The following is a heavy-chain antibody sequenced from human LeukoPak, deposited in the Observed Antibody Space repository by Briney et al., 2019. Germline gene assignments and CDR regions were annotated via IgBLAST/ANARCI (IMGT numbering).Heavy chain of an antibody. CDR2: IYYSGST. D-gene: IGHD5-24*01. V-gene: IGHV4-59*01. Sequence: SETLSLTCTVSGGSISSYYWSWIRQPPGKGLEWIGYIYYSGSTNYNPSLKSRVTVSVDTSKNQFSLKLSSVTAADTAVYYCARGQVEMATIGVYYYYYMDVWGKGTTVTVSS. CDR3: ARGQVEMATIGVYYYYYMDV. CDR1: GGSISSYY. J-gene: IGHJ6*03.